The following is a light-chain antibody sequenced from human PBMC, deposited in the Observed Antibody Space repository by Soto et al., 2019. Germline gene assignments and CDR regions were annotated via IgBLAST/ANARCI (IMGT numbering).Light chain of an antibody. CDR3: QQGHNWPLP. CDR1: QGISSE. V-gene: IGKV3-15*01. CDR2: GAS. J-gene: IGKJ2*01. Sequence: EIVMTQSLATLSLSPGERAALSCRASQGISSELAWYQQKPGQPPRLLIYGASTRATGVPARFTGSGSGSDFTLTISGLQSEDFAVYYCQQGHNWPLPFGQGTRLEI.